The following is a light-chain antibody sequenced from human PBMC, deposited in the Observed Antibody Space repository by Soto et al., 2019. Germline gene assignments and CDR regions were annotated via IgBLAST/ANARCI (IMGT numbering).Light chain of an antibody. CDR1: QSVSSSY. CDR3: QQYGSSPLWT. CDR2: GAS. V-gene: IGKV3-20*01. J-gene: IGKJ1*01. Sequence: EIVXTXXXXTLSLSPGERATLSCRASQSVSSSYLAWYQQKPGQAPRLLIYGASSRATGIPDRFSGSGSGTDFTLTISRLEPEDFAVYYCQQYGSSPLWTFGQGTKVEIK.